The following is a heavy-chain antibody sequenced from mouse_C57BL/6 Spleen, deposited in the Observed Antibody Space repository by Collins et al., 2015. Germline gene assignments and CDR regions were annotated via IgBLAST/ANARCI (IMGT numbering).Heavy chain of an antibody. CDR3: AKGGYGFFDY. V-gene: IGHV1-20*02. D-gene: IGHD1-2*01. Sequence: EVQLQQSGPELVKPGASVKISCKASGYSFTGYFMNRVMQSHGKSLEWIGRINPYNGDTFYNQKFKGKATLTVDKSSSTAHMELRSLASEDSAVYYCAKGGYGFFDYWGQGTTLTVSS. J-gene: IGHJ2*01. CDR1: GYSFTGYF. CDR2: INPYNGDT.